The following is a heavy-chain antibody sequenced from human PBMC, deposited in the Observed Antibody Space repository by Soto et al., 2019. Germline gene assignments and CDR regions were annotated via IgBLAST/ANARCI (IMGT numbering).Heavy chain of an antibody. Sequence: VQLLESGGGLVQPGGSLRLSCAGSGFSFGNYAMSWVRQAPGKGLEWVAAITGSGGRTYHAESVKGRLTISRDNSKNTLYLQMNSLRVEDTAVYYCAKDSWGGAGSGWSHDYWGQGILVTVSS. V-gene: IGHV3-23*01. D-gene: IGHD6-19*01. CDR1: GFSFGNYA. CDR3: AKDSWGGAGSGWSHDY. J-gene: IGHJ4*02. CDR2: ITGSGGRT.